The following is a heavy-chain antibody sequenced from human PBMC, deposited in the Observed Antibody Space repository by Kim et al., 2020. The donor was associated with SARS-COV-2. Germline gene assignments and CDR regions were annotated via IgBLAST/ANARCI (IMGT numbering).Heavy chain of an antibody. J-gene: IGHJ4*02. V-gene: IGHV3-11*04. CDR3: TRELYYFGSSN. D-gene: IGHD3-10*01. CDR1: GFTFSDPY. Sequence: GGSLRLSCAASGFTFSDPYMSWVRQAPGKGLEWVSYISGSGDAKYYADSVKGRFTVSRDKAKNSLYLQMSSLRAEDTAVYYCTRELYYFGSSNWGQGTLVTVSS. CDR2: ISGSGDAK.